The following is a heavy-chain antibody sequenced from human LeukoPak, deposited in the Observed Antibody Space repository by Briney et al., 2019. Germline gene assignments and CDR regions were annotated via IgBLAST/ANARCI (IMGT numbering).Heavy chain of an antibody. D-gene: IGHD5-18*01. V-gene: IGHV4-39*01. CDR3: ASTVGTAMVNY. J-gene: IGHJ4*02. Sequence: PSETLSLTCTVSGGSINNYYWSWIRQPPGKGLEWIGSIYYSGSTYYNPSLKSRVTISVDTSKNQFSLKLSSVTAADTAVYYCASTVGTAMVNYWGQGTLVTVSS. CDR1: GGSINNYY. CDR2: IYYSGST.